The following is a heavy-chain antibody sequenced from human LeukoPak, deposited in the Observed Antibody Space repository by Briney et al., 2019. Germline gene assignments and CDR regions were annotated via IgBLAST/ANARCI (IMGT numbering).Heavy chain of an antibody. CDR1: GGSISSSSYY. CDR3: ARLITVTGETWFDP. D-gene: IGHD1-20*01. CDR2: IYYSGST. V-gene: IGHV4-30-4*01. Sequence: PSETLSLTCTVSGGSISSSSYYWSWIRQPPGKGLEWIGYIYYSGSTYYNPSLKSRVTISVDTSKNQFSLKLSSVTAADTAVYYCARLITVTGETWFDPWGQGTLVTVSS. J-gene: IGHJ5*02.